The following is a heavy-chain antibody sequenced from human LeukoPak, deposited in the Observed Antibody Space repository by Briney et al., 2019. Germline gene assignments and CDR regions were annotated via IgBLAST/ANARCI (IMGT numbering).Heavy chain of an antibody. CDR3: ASTAYYYDSSGYLLDY. Sequence: SVKVSCKAPGGTFSSYSISWVRQAPGQGLEWMGGIIPIFGTENYAQKFQGRVTITTDESTSTAYMELSSLRSEDTAVYYCASTAYYYDSSGYLLDYWGQGTLVTVSS. CDR1: GGTFSSYS. J-gene: IGHJ4*02. V-gene: IGHV1-69*05. CDR2: IIPIFGTE. D-gene: IGHD3-22*01.